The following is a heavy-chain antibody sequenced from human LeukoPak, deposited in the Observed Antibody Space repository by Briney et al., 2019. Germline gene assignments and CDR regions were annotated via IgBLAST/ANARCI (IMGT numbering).Heavy chain of an antibody. J-gene: IGHJ4*02. V-gene: IGHV4-30-4*08. CDR3: ASGGYSYGYTGYYFDY. CDR2: IYYSGST. Sequence: PSQTLSLTCSVSGGSISRGDYYWSWIRQPPGKGLEWIGYIYYSGSTYYNPSLKSRVTIPVDTSKNQFSLRLTSVTAADTAVYYCASGGYSYGYTGYYFDYWGQGTLVTVSS. D-gene: IGHD5-18*01. CDR1: GGSISRGDYY.